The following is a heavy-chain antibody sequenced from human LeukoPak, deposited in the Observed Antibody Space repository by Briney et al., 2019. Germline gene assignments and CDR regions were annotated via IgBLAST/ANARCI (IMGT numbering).Heavy chain of an antibody. CDR3: ARSYSSSSYFDY. CDR1: GGSISSHY. J-gene: IGHJ4*02. CDR2: IYYSGST. D-gene: IGHD6-6*01. V-gene: IGHV4-59*11. Sequence: PSETLSLTCTVSGGSISSHYWSWIRQPPGKGLEWIGYIYYSGSTNYNPSLKSRVTISVDTSKNQFSLKLSSVTAADTAVYYCARSYSSSSYFDYWGQGTLVTVSS.